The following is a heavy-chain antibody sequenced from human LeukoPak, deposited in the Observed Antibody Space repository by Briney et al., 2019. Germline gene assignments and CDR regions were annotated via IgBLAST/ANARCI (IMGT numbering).Heavy chain of an antibody. J-gene: IGHJ4*02. CDR3: AKEYSGSFSPFPSYFDY. V-gene: IGHV3-30*02. D-gene: IGHD1-26*01. CDR2: IRNDGSNK. Sequence: PGGSLRLSCAASGFTFSTYGMHWVRQAPGKGLEWVAFIRNDGSNKYYADSVKGRFTIFRDNSKNRLYLQMNSLRAEDTAVYYCAKEYSGSFSPFPSYFDYWGQGALVTVSS. CDR1: GFTFSTYG.